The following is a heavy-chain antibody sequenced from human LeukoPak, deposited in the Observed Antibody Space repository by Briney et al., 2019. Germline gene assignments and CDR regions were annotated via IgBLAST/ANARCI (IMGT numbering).Heavy chain of an antibody. Sequence: ASVKVSCKASGYTFTSYYMHWVRQAPGQGLEWMGIINPSGGSTSYAQKFQGRVTMTRDMSTSTVYMELSSLRSEDTAVYYCARDLGYYYDSSGYFFDYWGQGTLVTVSS. J-gene: IGHJ4*02. D-gene: IGHD3-22*01. CDR3: ARDLGYYYDSSGYFFDY. V-gene: IGHV1-46*01. CDR1: GYTFTSYY. CDR2: INPSGGST.